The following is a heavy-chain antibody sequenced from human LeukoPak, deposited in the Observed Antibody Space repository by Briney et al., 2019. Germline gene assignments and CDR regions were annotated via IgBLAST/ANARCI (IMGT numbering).Heavy chain of an antibody. CDR3: ARMVDYYASGSYYIDY. Sequence: SETLSLTCTVSGGSISSYYWSWIRQPPGKGLEWIGYIYYSGSTNYNPSLKSRVTISVDTSKNQFSLKLSSVTAADTAVYYCARMVDYYASGSYYIDYWGPGILVTVSS. CDR1: GGSISSYY. CDR2: IYYSGST. V-gene: IGHV4-59*08. D-gene: IGHD3-10*01. J-gene: IGHJ4*02.